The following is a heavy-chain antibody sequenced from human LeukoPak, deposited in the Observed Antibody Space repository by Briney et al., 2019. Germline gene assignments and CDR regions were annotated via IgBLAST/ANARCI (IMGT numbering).Heavy chain of an antibody. CDR2: INPNSGGT. D-gene: IGHD4-17*01. CDR1: GYTFTDYY. CDR3: GGVRHGDYGWNWFDT. V-gene: IGHV1-2*02. Sequence: ASVKVSCKVSGYTFTDYYMHWVRRAPGQGREWMGWINPNSGGTNYAQKFQGRVTMTRDTSINTTYMVLSRLRTDETTLFFCGGVRHGDYGWNWFDTWGQGTLVTVSS. J-gene: IGHJ5*02.